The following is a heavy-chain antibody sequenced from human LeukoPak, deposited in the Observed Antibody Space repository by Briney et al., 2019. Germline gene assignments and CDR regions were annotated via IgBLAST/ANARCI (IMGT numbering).Heavy chain of an antibody. D-gene: IGHD6-13*01. CDR3: ARGRVSYSSSSWAFDY. CDR1: GFTVSSNY. J-gene: IGHJ4*02. Sequence: GSLRLSCAASGFTVSSNYMSWVRQPPGKGLEWIGEINHSGSTNYNPSLKSRVTISVDTSKNQFSLKLSSVTAADTAVYYCARGRVSYSSSSWAFDYWGQGTLVTVSS. CDR2: INHSGST. V-gene: IGHV4-34*01.